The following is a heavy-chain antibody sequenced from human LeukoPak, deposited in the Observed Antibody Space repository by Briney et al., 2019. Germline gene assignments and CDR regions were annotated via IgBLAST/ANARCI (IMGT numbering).Heavy chain of an antibody. CDR2: VYYSGST. V-gene: IGHV4-59*01. Sequence: SETLSLTCTVSGGSISSYYWSWIRQPPGKGLAWIGHVYYSGSTNYNPSLKSRVTISVDTSKNQFSLKLSSVTAADTAVYYCARQYLGAGWSNYYYYYMDVWGKGTTVTVSS. CDR3: ARQYLGAGWSNYYYYYMDV. D-gene: IGHD2-15*01. J-gene: IGHJ6*03. CDR1: GGSISSYY.